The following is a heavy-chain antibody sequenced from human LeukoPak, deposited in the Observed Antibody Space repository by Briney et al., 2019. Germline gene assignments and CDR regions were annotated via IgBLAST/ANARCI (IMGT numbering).Heavy chain of an antibody. CDR3: ARYDSGSPDY. D-gene: IGHD3-10*01. V-gene: IGHV3-72*01. Sequence: GGSLRLSCAASGFTFSGHYMDWVRQAPGKGLEWVGRTRNKANSYTTEYAESGKGIFTSSRDEAKNSLYLQMNRLESEDTAVYYCARYDSGSPDYWGQGTLVTVSS. J-gene: IGHJ4*02. CDR2: TRNKANSYTT. CDR1: GFTFSGHY.